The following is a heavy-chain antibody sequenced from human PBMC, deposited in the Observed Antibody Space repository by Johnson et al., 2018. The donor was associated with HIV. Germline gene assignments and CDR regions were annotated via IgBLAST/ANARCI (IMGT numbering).Heavy chain of an antibody. D-gene: IGHD3-16*01. J-gene: IGHJ3*02. CDR1: GFTFSSYG. CDR2: IWYDGSNK. CDR3: AKRLTYANSLDAFDI. V-gene: IGHV3-33*06. Sequence: QVQLMESGGGVVQPGRSLRLSCAASGFTFSSYGMHWVRQAPGKGLEWVAVIWYDGSNKYYADSVRGRFTISRDNSKNTLYLQMNSLRAEDTAVYYCAKRLTYANSLDAFDIWGQVTMVTVSS.